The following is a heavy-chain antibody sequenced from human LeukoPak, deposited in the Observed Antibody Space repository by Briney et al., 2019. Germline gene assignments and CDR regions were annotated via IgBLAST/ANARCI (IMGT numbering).Heavy chain of an antibody. CDR2: ISWNSGRT. CDR1: GITFDDYA. J-gene: IGHJ3*02. D-gene: IGHD6-13*01. CDR3: AKDTGIAVAGSGGFDI. V-gene: IGHV3-9*01. Sequence: GRSLRLSCAASGITFDDYAMHWVRQAPGKGLEWASGISWNSGRTGYADSVRGRFTISRDNAKNSLYLQMNSLRAEDTGLYYCAKDTGIAVAGSGGFDIWGQGTIVTVSS.